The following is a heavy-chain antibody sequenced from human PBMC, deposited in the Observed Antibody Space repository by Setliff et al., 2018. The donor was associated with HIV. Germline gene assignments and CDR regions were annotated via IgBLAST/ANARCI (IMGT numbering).Heavy chain of an antibody. V-gene: IGHV4-39*01. CDR1: GGSISSTSYY. Sequence: SETLSLTCSVSGGSISSTSYYWSWIRQFPRKGLEWIGTIYSNGRTYYNPSLKSRVTMSLDTSKSQFSLKLRSVTATDTAVYYCARRIAVANYYFDFWGQGTLVTAPQ. D-gene: IGHD6-19*01. CDR2: IYSNGRT. J-gene: IGHJ4*02. CDR3: ARRIAVANYYFDF.